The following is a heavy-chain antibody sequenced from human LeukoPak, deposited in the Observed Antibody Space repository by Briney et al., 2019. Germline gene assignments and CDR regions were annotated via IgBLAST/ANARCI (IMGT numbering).Heavy chain of an antibody. D-gene: IGHD3-10*01. CDR1: GFTFSTHP. CDR3: AKAAYGSGSYKYYFDY. V-gene: IGHV3-23*01. CDR2: ISGSGGST. J-gene: IGHJ4*02. Sequence: GGSLRLSCTASGFTFSTHPMSWVRQAPGKGLEWVSAISGSGGSTYYADSVKGRFTISRDNSKNTLYLQMNSLRAEDTAVYYCAKAAYGSGSYKYYFDYWGQGTLVTVSS.